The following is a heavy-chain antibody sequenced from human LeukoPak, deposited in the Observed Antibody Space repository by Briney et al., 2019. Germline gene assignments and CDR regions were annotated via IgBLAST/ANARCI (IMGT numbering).Heavy chain of an antibody. Sequence: ASVKVSCKASGYTFTGYYMHWVRQAPGQGLEWMGWINPNSGGTNYAQKFQGRVTMTRDTSISTAYMELSRLRSDDTAVYYCARSVYIVATIWGPPRWENYFDYWGQGTLVTVSS. V-gene: IGHV1-2*02. CDR3: ARSVYIVATIWGPPRWENYFDY. CDR1: GYTFTGYY. J-gene: IGHJ4*02. D-gene: IGHD5-12*01. CDR2: INPNSGGT.